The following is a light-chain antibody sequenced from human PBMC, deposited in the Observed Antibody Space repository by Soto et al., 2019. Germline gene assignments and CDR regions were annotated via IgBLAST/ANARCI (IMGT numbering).Light chain of an antibody. CDR2: DVS. CDR1: SSDVGGYNY. CDR3: SSYTSSSTPWV. J-gene: IGLJ1*01. Sequence: QSGLTQPTSVSGSPGQSIAISCTGTSSDVGGYNYVSWYQHHPGKAPKLMICDVSDRPSGVSNRFSGSKSGNTASLTISGLQAEDEADYYCSSYTSSSTPWVFGTGTKVPVL. V-gene: IGLV2-14*03.